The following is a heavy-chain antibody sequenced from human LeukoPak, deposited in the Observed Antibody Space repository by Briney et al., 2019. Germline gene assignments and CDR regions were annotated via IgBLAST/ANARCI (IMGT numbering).Heavy chain of an antibody. V-gene: IGHV3-53*01. CDR3: ARDVWVADVFFGAMDV. CDR2: VHRDGSI. CDR1: GISVSENY. Sequence: PGGSLRLSCAASGISVSENYMSWVRQAPGKGLEWVCVVHRDGSIEYADSVKGRFTISRDIAENTLSLQMDSLRVEDTAVYYCARDVWVADVFFGAMDVWGQGTTVSVS. J-gene: IGHJ6*02. D-gene: IGHD3-3*01.